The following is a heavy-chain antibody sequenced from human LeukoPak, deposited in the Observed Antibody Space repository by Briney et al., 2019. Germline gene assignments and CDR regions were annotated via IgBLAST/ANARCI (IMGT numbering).Heavy chain of an antibody. J-gene: IGHJ4*02. CDR1: GFTFDDYT. CDR2: ISWDGGST. CDR3: AKENGDGDYFIGY. V-gene: IGHV3-43*01. D-gene: IGHD4-17*01. Sequence: GGSLRLSCAASGFTFDDYTMHWVRQAPGKGLEWVSLISWDGGSTYYADSVKGRFTISRDNSKNSLYLLMNSLRTEDTALYYCAKENGDGDYFIGYWGQGTLVTVSS.